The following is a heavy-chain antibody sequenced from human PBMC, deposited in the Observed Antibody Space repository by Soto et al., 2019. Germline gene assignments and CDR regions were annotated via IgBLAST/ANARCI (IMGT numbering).Heavy chain of an antibody. CDR1: GGSISSYY. D-gene: IGHD3-22*01. CDR2: IYYSGST. J-gene: IGHJ4*02. V-gene: IGHV4-59*01. CDR3: AGSYYYDSSGYYTDSFDN. Sequence: SETLSLTCTVSGGSISSYYWSWIRQPPGKGLEWIGYIYYSGSTNYNPSLKSRVTISVDTSKNQFSLKLSSVTAADTAVYYCAGSYYYDSSGYYTDSFDNWGQGTLVPVSS.